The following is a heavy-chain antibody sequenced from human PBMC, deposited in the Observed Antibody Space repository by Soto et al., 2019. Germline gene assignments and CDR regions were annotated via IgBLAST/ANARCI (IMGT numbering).Heavy chain of an antibody. J-gene: IGHJ3*02. D-gene: IGHD3-10*01. CDR1: GYTFTSYG. CDR3: ARDGDYGSGGPVIWAFDS. Sequence: ASVKVSCKASGYTFTSYGISWVRQAPGQGLEWMGWISAYNGNTNYAQKLQGRVTMTTDTSTSTAYMELRSLRSDDTAVYYCARDGDYGSGGPVIWAFDSWGQGTMVTVSS. CDR2: ISAYNGNT. V-gene: IGHV1-18*01.